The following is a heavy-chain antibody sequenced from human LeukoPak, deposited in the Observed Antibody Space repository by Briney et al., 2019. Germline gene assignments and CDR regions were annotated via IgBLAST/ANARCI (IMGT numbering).Heavy chain of an antibody. V-gene: IGHV4-4*02. CDR1: GDPLSSSDW. J-gene: IGHJ3*02. CDR2: IYHSGST. CDR3: ARGDRLSYFRGAAFDI. D-gene: IGHD3/OR15-3a*01. Sequence: SETLSLTCAVSGDPLSSSDWWSWARQPPGRGLEWIGEIYHSGSTNYNPSLKSRVTMSVDKSKNQFSLKLRSVTAADTAVYYCARGDRLSYFRGAAFDIWGQGTMVTVSS.